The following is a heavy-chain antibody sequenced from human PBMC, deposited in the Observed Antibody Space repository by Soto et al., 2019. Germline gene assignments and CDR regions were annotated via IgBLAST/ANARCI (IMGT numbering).Heavy chain of an antibody. D-gene: IGHD3-22*01. V-gene: IGHV4-4*02. Sequence: SETLSLTCAVSGGSISSSNWWSWVRQPPGKGLEWIGEIYYAGSTKYNPSLNSRVTISVDTSKNQFSLKLSSVTAADTAVYYCARESFYDSGGFHGFDYWGQGTLVTVSS. CDR2: IYYAGST. CDR1: GGSISSSNW. CDR3: ARESFYDSGGFHGFDY. J-gene: IGHJ4*02.